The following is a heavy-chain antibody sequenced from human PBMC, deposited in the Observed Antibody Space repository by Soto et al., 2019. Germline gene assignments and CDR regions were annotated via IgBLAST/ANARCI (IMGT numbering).Heavy chain of an antibody. J-gene: IGHJ4*02. CDR1: GFSLSTSGVG. CDR2: IYWDDDK. Sequence: GSGPTLVNPTQTLTLTCTFSGFSLSTSGVGVGWIRQPPGKALEWLALIYWDDDKRYSPSLKSRLTITKDTSKNQVVLTMTNMDPVVTATYYCAHRIAAAWYDDYFDYWGQGTLVTVSS. D-gene: IGHD6-13*01. V-gene: IGHV2-5*02. CDR3: AHRIAAAWYDDYFDY.